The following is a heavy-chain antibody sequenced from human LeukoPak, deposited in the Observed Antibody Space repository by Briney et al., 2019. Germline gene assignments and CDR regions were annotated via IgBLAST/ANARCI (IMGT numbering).Heavy chain of an antibody. Sequence: GGSLRLSCAASGFIYSSERMVWVRQVPGKGLEWVANIKPDGGEKYYVDSVKGRFTVSRDNAKNSLYLQMNSLRVEDTGLYYCARLESSGWYRFDCWGQGTLVTVSS. J-gene: IGHJ4*02. CDR1: GFIYSSER. D-gene: IGHD6-19*01. V-gene: IGHV3-7*01. CDR3: ARLESSGWYRFDC. CDR2: IKPDGGEK.